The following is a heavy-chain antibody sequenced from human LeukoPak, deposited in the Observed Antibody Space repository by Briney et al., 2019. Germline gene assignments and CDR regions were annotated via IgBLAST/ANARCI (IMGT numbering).Heavy chain of an antibody. V-gene: IGHV3-48*01. J-gene: IGHJ4*02. Sequence: GGSLRLSCAASGFTFSSYGMTWVRQAPGKGLEWVSYISSSSSTIYYADSVKGRFSISRDSAKNSLYLQMNSLRAEDTAVYYCARVGYSSGWYYFDYWGQGTLVTVSS. CDR1: GFTFSSYG. D-gene: IGHD6-19*01. CDR2: ISSSSSTI. CDR3: ARVGYSSGWYYFDY.